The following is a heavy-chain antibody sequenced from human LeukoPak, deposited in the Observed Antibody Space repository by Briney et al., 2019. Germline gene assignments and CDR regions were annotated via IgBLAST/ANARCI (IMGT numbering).Heavy chain of an antibody. CDR1: GFTFSSYA. D-gene: IGHD4-23*01. J-gene: IGHJ3*02. CDR2: ISSNGGST. V-gene: IGHV3-64*01. CDR3: ARPLGDRRWAADAFDI. Sequence: GSLRLSCAASGFTFSSYAMHWVRQAPGKGLEYVSAISSNGGSTYYANSVKGRFTISRDNSKNTLYLQMGSLRAEDMAVYYCARPLGDRRWAADAFDIWGQGTMVTVSS.